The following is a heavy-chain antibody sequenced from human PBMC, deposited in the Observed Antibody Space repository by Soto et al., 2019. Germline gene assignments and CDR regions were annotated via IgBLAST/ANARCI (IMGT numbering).Heavy chain of an antibody. CDR1: GGSISSSRSY. J-gene: IGHJ6*02. Sequence: PSETLSLTCNVSGGSISSSRSYWAWIRQPPGKGLEWIANIFYSGSTYYNPSLASRVTVSVDTSKNQFSLKLSSVTAADTAVYYCARARQQLRYSYYYYGMDVWGQGTTVTVSS. CDR3: ARARQQLRYSYYYYGMDV. D-gene: IGHD6-13*01. V-gene: IGHV4-39*07. CDR2: IFYSGST.